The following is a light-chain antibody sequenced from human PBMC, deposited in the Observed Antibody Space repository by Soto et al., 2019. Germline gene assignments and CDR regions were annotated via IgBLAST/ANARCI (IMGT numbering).Light chain of an antibody. CDR1: QSVNTN. CDR2: GAS. J-gene: IGKJ4*01. Sequence: EIEMTQSPATLSVSPGERATLSCRASQSVNTNLAWYQQKPGQAPRLLIYGASTRAPGIPARFSGSGSGTEFTLTVSSLQSEDVAVYYCQQYNHSAPWLTFGGGTKVEVK. CDR3: QQYNHSAPWLT. V-gene: IGKV3-15*01.